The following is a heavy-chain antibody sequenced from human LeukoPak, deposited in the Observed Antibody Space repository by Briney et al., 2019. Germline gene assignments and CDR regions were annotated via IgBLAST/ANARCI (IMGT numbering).Heavy chain of an antibody. J-gene: IGHJ4*02. D-gene: IGHD2-2*01. CDR3: ARSIVVVPAAPYYFDY. V-gene: IGHV1-46*01. Sequence: GXGLEWMGIXNPSGGSRSHAQKFQGRVTMTRDTSTSTVYMELSSLRSEDTAVYYCARSIVVVPAAPYYFDYWGQGTLVTVSS. CDR2: XNPSGGSR.